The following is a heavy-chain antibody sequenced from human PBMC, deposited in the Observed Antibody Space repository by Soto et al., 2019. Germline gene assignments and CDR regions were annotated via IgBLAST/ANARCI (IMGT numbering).Heavy chain of an antibody. CDR3: ANLLVYSSSGGWFDP. CDR2: IIPIFGTA. D-gene: IGHD6-13*01. V-gene: IGHV1-69*13. Sequence: SVKVSWQACGVAFRSYASRWVRQAHGQGLEWMGGIIPIFGTANYAQKFQGRVTITADESTSTAYMELSSLRSEDTAVYYCANLLVYSSSGGWFDPWGQGTLVTVSS. J-gene: IGHJ5*02. CDR1: GVAFRSYA.